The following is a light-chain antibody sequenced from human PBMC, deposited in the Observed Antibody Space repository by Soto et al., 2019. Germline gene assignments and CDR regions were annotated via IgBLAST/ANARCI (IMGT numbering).Light chain of an antibody. J-gene: IGKJ5*01. V-gene: IGKV3-11*01. CDR2: NAS. CDR1: QSVSTF. Sequence: EIVLTQSPATLSLSPGGRAMLSCRPSQSVSTFLAWFQQKPGQPPRLLIYNASNRTTGIPARFSGSGSGTDFTLSISSLEPEDFAVYYCQQRGDWPPITFGQGTRLEI. CDR3: QQRGDWPPIT.